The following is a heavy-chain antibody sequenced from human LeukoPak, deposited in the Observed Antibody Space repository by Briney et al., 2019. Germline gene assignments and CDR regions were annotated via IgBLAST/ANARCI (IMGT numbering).Heavy chain of an antibody. CDR2: ISMSGSTT. CDR3: ARVHNNHWSRWDY. J-gene: IGHJ4*02. Sequence: GGSLRLSCAVSGFIFNSYEMNWVRQAAGKGLEWVSYISMSGSTTHYADSVKGRFTVSRDNAKNSLYLQMNSLRAEDTAVYYCARVHNNHWSRWDYWGQGTLVTVSS. V-gene: IGHV3-48*03. CDR1: GFIFNSYE. D-gene: IGHD1-14*01.